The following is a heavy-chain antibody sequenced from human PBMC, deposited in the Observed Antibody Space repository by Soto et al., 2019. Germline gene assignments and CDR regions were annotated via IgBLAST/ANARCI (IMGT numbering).Heavy chain of an antibody. CDR1: GGTFSSYA. Sequence: QVQLVQSGAEVKKPGSSVKGACKASGGTFSSYAISWVRQAPGQGLEWMGGIIPIFGTANYAQRFQGRVTITADESTSTAYMELSSLRFEDTAVYYCASEAAAGKGYWGQGTLVTVSS. J-gene: IGHJ4*02. V-gene: IGHV1-69*01. CDR2: IIPIFGTA. CDR3: ASEAAAGKGY. D-gene: IGHD6-13*01.